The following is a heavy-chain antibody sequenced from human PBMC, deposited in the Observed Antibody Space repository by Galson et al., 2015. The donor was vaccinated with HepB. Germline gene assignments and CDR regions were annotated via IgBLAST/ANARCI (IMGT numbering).Heavy chain of an antibody. CDR2: ISSNGGST. D-gene: IGHD5-18*01. V-gene: IGHV3-64D*06. CDR3: VKGRDLRRYGPGYYGMDV. Sequence: SLRLSCAASGFTFSSYAMHWVRQAPGKGLEYVSAISSNGGSTYYADSVKGRFTISRDNSKNTLYLQMSSLRAEDTAVYYCVKGRDLRRYGPGYYGMDVWGQGTTVTVSS. CDR1: GFTFSSYA. J-gene: IGHJ6*02.